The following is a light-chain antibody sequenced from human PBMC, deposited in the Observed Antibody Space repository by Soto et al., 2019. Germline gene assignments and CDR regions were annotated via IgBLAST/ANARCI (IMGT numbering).Light chain of an antibody. Sequence: EIVSTQSPATLSLSPGERATLSCRASQSVSSYLAWYQQKPGQAPRLLIYDASNRATGIPARFSGSGSGTDFTLTISSLEPEDFAVYYCQHRSNWPITFGQGTRLEIK. J-gene: IGKJ5*01. CDR3: QHRSNWPIT. CDR1: QSVSSY. V-gene: IGKV3-11*01. CDR2: DAS.